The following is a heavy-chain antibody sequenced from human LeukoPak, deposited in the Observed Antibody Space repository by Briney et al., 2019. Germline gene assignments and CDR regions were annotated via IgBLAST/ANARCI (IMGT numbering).Heavy chain of an antibody. Sequence: SETLSLTCTVSGGSVTSGNYYWNWIRQPAGKGLEWIGRTYTNGGASYNPSLKSLVTISIDASKNQFSLKLSSVTAADTAVYYCAREPPGYWGQGILVTVSS. V-gene: IGHV4-61*02. J-gene: IGHJ4*02. CDR1: GGSVTSGNYY. CDR3: AREPPGY. CDR2: TYTNGGA.